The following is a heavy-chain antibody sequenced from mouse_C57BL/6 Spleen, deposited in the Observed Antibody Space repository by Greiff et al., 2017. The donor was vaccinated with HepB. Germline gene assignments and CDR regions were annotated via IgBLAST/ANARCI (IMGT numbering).Heavy chain of an antibody. CDR3: ARRGEPSYAMDY. CDR2: IHPNSGST. CDR1: GYTFTSYW. V-gene: IGHV1-64*01. Sequence: QVQLQQSGAELVKPGASVKLSCKASGYTFTSYWMHWVKQRPGQGLEWIGMIHPNSGSTNYNEKFKSKATLTVDKSSSTAYMQLSSLTSEDSAVYYCARRGEPSYAMDYWGQGTSVTVSS. J-gene: IGHJ4*01.